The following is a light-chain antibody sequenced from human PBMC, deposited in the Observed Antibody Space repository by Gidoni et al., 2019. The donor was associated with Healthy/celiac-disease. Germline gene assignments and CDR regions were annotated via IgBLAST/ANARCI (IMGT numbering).Light chain of an antibody. CDR3: QQYYSAPYT. V-gene: IGKV4-1*01. Sequence: DIVMTQSPDSLAASLGERATINCKSSQSVLYCSNNKNYLAWYQQKPGQPPKLLIYWATTRRCGVPNRVSGSGSGADCTLTISRLQAEDVAVYYCQQYYSAPYTFGQGTRLEIK. J-gene: IGKJ2*01. CDR1: QSVLYCSNNKNY. CDR2: WAT.